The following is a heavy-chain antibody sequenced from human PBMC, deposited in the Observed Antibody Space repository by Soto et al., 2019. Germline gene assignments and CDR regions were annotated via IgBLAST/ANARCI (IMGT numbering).Heavy chain of an antibody. CDR1: GVSFNTYG. D-gene: IGHD5-18*01. CDR3: ARTRRGETAIITDGLDL. Sequence: PXGSLRLSCAASGVSFNTYGMNWVRQAPGMGLEWVALIWYHGAYEYYADSVKGRFTISRDNSRNTLYLQMNSLKAEDTAVYYCARTRRGETAIITDGLDLWGQGNQVTVSS. CDR2: IWYHGAYE. V-gene: IGHV3-33*01. J-gene: IGHJ5*02.